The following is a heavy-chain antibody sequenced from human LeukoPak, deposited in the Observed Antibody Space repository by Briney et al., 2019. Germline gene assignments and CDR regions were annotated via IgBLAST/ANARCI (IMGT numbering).Heavy chain of an antibody. CDR1: GGSISSGGYY. CDR3: ARQGAMAFDY. D-gene: IGHD2-2*01. CDR2: IYYSGST. V-gene: IGHV4-31*03. Sequence: PSETLSLTCTVSGGSISSGGYYWSWIRQHPGKGLEWIGYIYYSGSTYYNPSLKSRVTISVDTSKNQFSLKLSSVTAADTAVYYCARQGAMAFDYWGQGTLVTVSS. J-gene: IGHJ4*02.